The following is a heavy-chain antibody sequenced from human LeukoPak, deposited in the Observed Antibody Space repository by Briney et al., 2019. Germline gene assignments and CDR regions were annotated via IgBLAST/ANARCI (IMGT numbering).Heavy chain of an antibody. J-gene: IGHJ4*02. D-gene: IGHD3-10*01. V-gene: IGHV4-59*12. CDR1: GGSISSYY. CDR2: IYYSGST. CDR3: AREIWFGELTYFDY. Sequence: PSETLSLTCTVSGGSISSYYWSWIRQPPGKGLEWIGYIYYSGSTYYNPSLKSRVTISVDTSKNQFSLKLSSVTAADTAVYYCAREIWFGELTYFDYWGQGTLVTVSS.